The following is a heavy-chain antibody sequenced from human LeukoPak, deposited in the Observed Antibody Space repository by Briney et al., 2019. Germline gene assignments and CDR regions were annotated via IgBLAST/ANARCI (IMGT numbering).Heavy chain of an antibody. Sequence: GASVKVSCKASGYTFTSYDINWVRQATGQGLEWMGWINPNSGNTGYAQKFQGRVTMTRNTSISTAYMELSSLRSEDTAVYYCASLVAGDDAFDIWGQGTMVTVSS. CDR3: ASLVAGDDAFDI. CDR2: INPNSGNT. V-gene: IGHV1-8*01. J-gene: IGHJ3*02. D-gene: IGHD6-19*01. CDR1: GYTFTSYD.